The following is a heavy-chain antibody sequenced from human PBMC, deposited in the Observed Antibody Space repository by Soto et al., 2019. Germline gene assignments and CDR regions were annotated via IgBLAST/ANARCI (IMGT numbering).Heavy chain of an antibody. CDR3: ARHRIEVVWRGFDF. D-gene: IGHD3-10*01. CDR1: TDSSSFTNSY. Sequence: SETLSLSCTVSTDSSSFTNSYGGWILQPPGKGLQWIGSSSSNGGTFYNPSLKGRVVISFDTSKKQSSLQVTYVTAADTAVYFCARHRIEVVWRGFDFWGQGSPVTVS. CDR2: SSSNGGT. V-gene: IGHV4-39*01. J-gene: IGHJ4*02.